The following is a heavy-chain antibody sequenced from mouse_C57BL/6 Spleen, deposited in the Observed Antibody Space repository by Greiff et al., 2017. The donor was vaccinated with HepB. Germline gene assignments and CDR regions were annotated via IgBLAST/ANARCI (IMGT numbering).Heavy chain of an antibody. CDR1: GYAFSSSW. D-gene: IGHD1-1*01. J-gene: IGHJ2*01. CDR3: ARNLITTVVPFYFDY. V-gene: IGHV1-82*01. Sequence: QVQLKESGPELVKPGASVKISCKASGYAFSSSWMNWVKQRPGKGLEWIGRIYPGDGDTNYNGKFKGKATLTADKSSSTAYMQLSSLTSEDSAVYVCARNLITTVVPFYFDYWGQGTTLTVSS. CDR2: IYPGDGDT.